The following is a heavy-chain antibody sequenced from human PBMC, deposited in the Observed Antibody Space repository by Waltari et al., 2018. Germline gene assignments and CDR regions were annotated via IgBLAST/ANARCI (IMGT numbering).Heavy chain of an antibody. CDR1: GGSISSGSYY. Sequence: QVQLQESGPGLVKPSQTLSLTCTVSGGSISSGSYYWSWIRQPAGKGLEWIGYIYTSGSTNYNPSLKSRVTISVDTSKNQFSLKLSSVTAADTAVYYCTTVTWRGESDHWGQGTLVTVSS. J-gene: IGHJ1*01. CDR2: IYTSGST. V-gene: IGHV4-61*09. CDR3: TTVTWRGESDH. D-gene: IGHD3-16*01.